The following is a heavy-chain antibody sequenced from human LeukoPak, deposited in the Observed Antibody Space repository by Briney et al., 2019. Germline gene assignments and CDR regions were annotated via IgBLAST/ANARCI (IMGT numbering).Heavy chain of an antibody. CDR1: GYTFTSYD. D-gene: IGHD5-12*01. V-gene: IGHV1-8*03. J-gene: IGHJ6*03. CDR2: MNPNSGNT. CDR3: ARRGYSGYDSGGWGYYYYYYMDV. Sequence: ASVKVSCKASGYTFTSYDINWVRQATGQGREWMGWMNPNSGNTGYAQKFQGRVTITRNTSISTAYMELSSLRSEDTAVYYCARRGYSGYDSGGWGYYYYYYMDVWGKGTTVTVSS.